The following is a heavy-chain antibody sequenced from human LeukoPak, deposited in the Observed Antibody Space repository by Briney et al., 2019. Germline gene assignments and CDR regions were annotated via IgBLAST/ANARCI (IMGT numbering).Heavy chain of an antibody. D-gene: IGHD2-21*02. Sequence: GGSLRLSCAASGFTFSSYAMSWVRQAPGKGLEWVSAISGSGGSTYYADSVKGRFTISRDNSKNTLYLQMNSLRVEDTAVYYCAKHDSSDYYYYGMDVWGQGPTVTVSS. CDR2: ISGSGGST. CDR3: AKHDSSDYYYYGMDV. J-gene: IGHJ6*02. CDR1: GFTFSSYA. V-gene: IGHV3-23*01.